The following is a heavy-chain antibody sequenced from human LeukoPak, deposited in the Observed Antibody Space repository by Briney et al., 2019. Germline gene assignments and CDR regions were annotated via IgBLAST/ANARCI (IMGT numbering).Heavy chain of an antibody. V-gene: IGHV1-2*02. CDR3: ARVSIVVVTAHYYYGMDV. Sequence: GASVKVSCKASGYTFTGYYMHWVRQAPGQGLEWMGWINPNSGGTNYAQKFQGRVTMTRDTSISTAYMELSRLRSDDTAVYYCARVSIVVVTAHYYYGMDVWGQGTTVTVSS. D-gene: IGHD2-21*02. CDR1: GYTFTGYY. J-gene: IGHJ6*02. CDR2: INPNSGGT.